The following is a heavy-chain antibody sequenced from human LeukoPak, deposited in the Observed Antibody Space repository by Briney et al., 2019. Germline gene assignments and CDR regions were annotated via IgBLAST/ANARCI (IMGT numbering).Heavy chain of an antibody. Sequence: ASVKVSCKASGYTFTGYYMHWVRQAPGQGLEWMGWINPNSGGTNYAQKFQGRVTMTRDTSISTAYMELSRLRSDDTAVYYCAREYSSSSGLRGAFDIWGQGTMVTVSS. CDR1: GYTFTGYY. CDR3: AREYSSSSGLRGAFDI. CDR2: INPNSGGT. V-gene: IGHV1-2*02. J-gene: IGHJ3*02. D-gene: IGHD6-6*01.